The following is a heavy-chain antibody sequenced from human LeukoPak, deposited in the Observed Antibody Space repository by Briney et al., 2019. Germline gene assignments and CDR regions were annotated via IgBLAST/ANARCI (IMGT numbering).Heavy chain of an antibody. Sequence: ASVKVSCKTSGYTFSTYEINWVRQAAGQGLEWMGWMHPNSGDTDYAQKFQGRVTMTRDTSINTVYMEPSSLRSEDTAVYYCTRGPRNDPWGQGTLVTVSS. V-gene: IGHV1-8*01. CDR1: GYTFSTYE. CDR3: TRGPRNDP. CDR2: MHPNSGDT. D-gene: IGHD1-14*01. J-gene: IGHJ5*02.